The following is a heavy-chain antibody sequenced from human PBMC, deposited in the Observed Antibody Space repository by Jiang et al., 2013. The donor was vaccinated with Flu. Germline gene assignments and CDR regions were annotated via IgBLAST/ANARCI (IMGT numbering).Heavy chain of an antibody. CDR2: IYHSGST. D-gene: IGHD2-2*01. V-gene: IGHV4-4*02. CDR1: GGSISSSNW. Sequence: PSGTLSLTCAVSGGSISSSNWWSWVRQPPGKGLEWIGEIYHSGSTNYNPSLKSRVTISVDKSKNQFSLKLSSVTAADTAVYYCARSGPICSSTSCYRPPGHYYYGMDVWGQGTTVTVSS. CDR3: ARSGPICSSTSCYRPPGHYYYGMDV. J-gene: IGHJ6*02.